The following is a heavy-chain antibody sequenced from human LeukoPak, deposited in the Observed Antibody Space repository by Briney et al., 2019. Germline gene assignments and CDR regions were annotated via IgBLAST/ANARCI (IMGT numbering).Heavy chain of an antibody. V-gene: IGHV1-18*01. CDR3: ARSYYDSSGSPIDY. J-gene: IGHJ4*02. CDR1: GYTFTSYG. CDR2: ISAYNGNT. D-gene: IGHD3-22*01. Sequence: ASVKVSCKASGYTFTSYGISWVRQAPGQGLEWMGWISAYNGNTNYAQKLQGRVTMTTDTSTSSAYMELRSLRSDDTAVYYCARSYYDSSGSPIDYWGQGTLVTVSS.